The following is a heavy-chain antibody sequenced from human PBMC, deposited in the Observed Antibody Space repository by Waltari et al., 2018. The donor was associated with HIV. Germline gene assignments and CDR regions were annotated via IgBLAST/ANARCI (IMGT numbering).Heavy chain of an antibody. V-gene: IGHV4-59*01. Sequence: QVQLQESGPGLVKPSETLSLTCTVSGGSISSYYWSWIRQPPGKGLEWIGYIYYSGSTNYNPSLKSRVTISVDTSKNQFSLKLSSVTAADTAVYYCARDSGRYSYGWAFDYWGQGTLVTVSS. CDR3: ARDSGRYSYGWAFDY. J-gene: IGHJ4*02. CDR2: IYYSGST. D-gene: IGHD5-18*01. CDR1: GGSISSYY.